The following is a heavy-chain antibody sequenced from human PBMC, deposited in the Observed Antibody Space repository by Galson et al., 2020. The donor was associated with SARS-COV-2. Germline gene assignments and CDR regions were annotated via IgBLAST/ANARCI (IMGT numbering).Heavy chain of an antibody. Sequence: ETSETLSLTCTVSGGSISSSSYYWGWIRQPPGKGLEWIGSIYYSGSTYYNPSPKSRVTISVDTSKNQFSLKLSSVTAADTAVYYCARQVFLGSSWQPYYYYGMDVWGQGTTVTVSS. CDR2: IYYSGST. V-gene: IGHV4-39*01. CDR1: GGSISSSSYY. CDR3: ARQVFLGSSWQPYYYYGMDV. J-gene: IGHJ6*02. D-gene: IGHD6-13*01.